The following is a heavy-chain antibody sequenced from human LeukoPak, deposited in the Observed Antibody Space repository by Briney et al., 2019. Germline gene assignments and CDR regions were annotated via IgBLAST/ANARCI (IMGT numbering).Heavy chain of an antibody. D-gene: IGHD3-9*01. J-gene: IGHJ4*02. CDR2: IWYDGSKK. CDR1: GFTFSTYG. CDR3: ARDIQYFEILTGYSALDY. V-gene: IGHV3-33*01. Sequence: GGSLRLSCAASGFTFSTYGVHWVRQPTGKGLEWVGVIWYDGSKKYYADSVKGRFTISRDNSKNTLYLQINILRDEDTAVYYCARDIQYFEILTGYSALDYWGQGTLVTVSS.